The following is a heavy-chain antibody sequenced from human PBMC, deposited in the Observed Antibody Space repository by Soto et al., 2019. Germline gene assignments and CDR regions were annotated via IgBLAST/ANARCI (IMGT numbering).Heavy chain of an antibody. V-gene: IGHV3-48*01. J-gene: IGHJ6*03. CDR3: ARATVTVTNYYYMDV. CDR1: GFTFSSYS. D-gene: IGHD4-17*01. Sequence: PGGSLRLSCAASGFTFSSYSMNWVRQAPGKGLEWVSYISSSSSTIYYADSVKGRFTISRDNAKNSLYLQMNSLRAEDTAVYYCARATVTVTNYYYMDVWGKGTTVTVSS. CDR2: ISSSSSTI.